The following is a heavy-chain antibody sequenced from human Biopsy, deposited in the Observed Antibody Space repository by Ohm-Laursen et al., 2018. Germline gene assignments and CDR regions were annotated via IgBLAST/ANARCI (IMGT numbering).Heavy chain of an antibody. CDR1: GFTFSSYS. Sequence: SLRLSCAAFGFTFSSYSMNWVRQAPGTGLEWISYISETSSHIYDADSVKGRFTVARDNAKNSLYLQLNSLRAEDTAVYYCARDSRRTAREGGMDVWGQGTTVTVSS. V-gene: IGHV3-21*01. CDR2: ISETSSHI. CDR3: ARDSRRTAREGGMDV. J-gene: IGHJ6*02. D-gene: IGHD6-6*01.